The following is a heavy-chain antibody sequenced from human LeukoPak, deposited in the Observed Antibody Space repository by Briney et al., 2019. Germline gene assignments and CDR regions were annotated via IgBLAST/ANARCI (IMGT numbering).Heavy chain of an antibody. CDR1: GFPFSIYE. Sequence: GGSLRLSCAVSGFPFSIYEMNWVRQAPGKGLEWVSNNGSSGTTIYYADSVKGRFSISRGNAKNSLYLQMNSLRVEDTAVYYCALLAVASDFDYWGQGALVTVSS. J-gene: IGHJ4*02. CDR3: ALLAVASDFDY. D-gene: IGHD6-19*01. CDR2: NGSSGTTI. V-gene: IGHV3-48*03.